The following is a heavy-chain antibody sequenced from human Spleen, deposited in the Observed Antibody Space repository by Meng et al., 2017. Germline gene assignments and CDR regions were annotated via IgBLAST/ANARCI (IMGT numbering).Heavy chain of an antibody. CDR1: GSTFTTYF. D-gene: IGHD3-22*01. CDR3: AREMPMTCYFDQ. CDR2: FNPNGDVT. Sequence: QVQLVQSGAEVKKPGVSLKLSCETSGSTFTTYFMHWLRQAPGQGLQWMGLFNPNGDVTTYSPRFQGRITLTGDTSTSTLYMELSSLTSDDTAVYYCAREMPMTCYFDQWGQGTLVTVSS. J-gene: IGHJ4*03. V-gene: IGHV1-46*01.